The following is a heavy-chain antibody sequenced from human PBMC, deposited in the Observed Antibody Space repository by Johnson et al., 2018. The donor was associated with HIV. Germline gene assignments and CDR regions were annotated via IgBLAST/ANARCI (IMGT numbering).Heavy chain of an antibody. CDR2: LYSGGSP. CDR3: AKEGLRSSLRSGDAFDI. J-gene: IGHJ3*02. V-gene: IGHV3-66*02. Sequence: VQLVESGGGLVKPGGSLRLSCAASGFTVSSNYMNWVRQAPGKGLDWVSLLYSGGSPYYADSVKGRFTISRDNSKNTLYLQMNSLRAEDTAVYYCAKEGLRSSLRSGDAFDIWGQGTLVTVSS. D-gene: IGHD6-6*01. CDR1: GFTVSSNY.